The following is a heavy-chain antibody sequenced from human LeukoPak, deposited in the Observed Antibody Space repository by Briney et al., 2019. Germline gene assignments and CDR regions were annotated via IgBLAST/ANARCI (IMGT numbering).Heavy chain of an antibody. CDR2: MNPNSGNT. CDR1: GYTLTSYD. D-gene: IGHD2-15*01. V-gene: IGHV1-8*01. Sequence: ASVKVSCKASGYTLTSYDINWVRQATGQGLEWMGWMNPNSGNTGYAQKFQGRVTMTRNTSISTAYMELSSLRSEDTAVYYCASPSGGSGNAFDIWGQGTMVTVSS. CDR3: ASPSGGSGNAFDI. J-gene: IGHJ3*02.